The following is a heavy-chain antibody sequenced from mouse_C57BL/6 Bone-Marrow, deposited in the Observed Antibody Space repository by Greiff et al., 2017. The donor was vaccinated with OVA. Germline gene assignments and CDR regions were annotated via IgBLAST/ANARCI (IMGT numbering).Heavy chain of an antibody. D-gene: IGHD1-1*01. CDR3: AYGSSYVGYFDV. V-gene: IGHV1-69*01. Sequence: QVQLKQPGAELVMPGASVKLSCKASGYTFTSYWMHWVKQRPGQGLEWIGEIDPSDSYTNYNQKFKGKSTLTVDKSSSTAYMQLSSLTSEDSAVYYCAYGSSYVGYFDVWGTGTTVTVSS. CDR1: GYTFTSYW. J-gene: IGHJ1*03. CDR2: IDPSDSYT.